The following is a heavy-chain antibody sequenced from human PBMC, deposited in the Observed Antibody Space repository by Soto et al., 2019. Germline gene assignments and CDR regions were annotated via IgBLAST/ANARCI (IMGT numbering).Heavy chain of an antibody. CDR3: ARVRQYCSGTSCYLDP. Sequence: PSETLSITCAVSGGSISGSNWWHWVRQPPGKGLEWIGEIHHSGTTNYNPSLKSRVAISVDKSKNQFSLKLNSVTAADTAVYYCARVRQYCSGTSCYLDPWGQGTLVTVSS. D-gene: IGHD2-2*01. CDR2: IHHSGTT. V-gene: IGHV4-4*02. J-gene: IGHJ5*02. CDR1: GGSISGSNW.